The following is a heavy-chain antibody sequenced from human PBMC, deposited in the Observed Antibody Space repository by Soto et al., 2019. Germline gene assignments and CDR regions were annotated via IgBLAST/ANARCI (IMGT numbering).Heavy chain of an antibody. Sequence: QLQLQESGPGLVKPSETLSLTCTVSGDSVTISDYYWGWIRQSPGKGLWWIGSIHYSGSTYYSPALKSRVTISGDTSKKQFSLKLTSVTAADAAVYYCAAHDSGGYYAEYWGQGTLVTV. CDR1: GDSVTISDYY. CDR3: AAHDSGGYYAEY. D-gene: IGHD3-22*01. J-gene: IGHJ4*02. V-gene: IGHV4-39*01. CDR2: IHYSGST.